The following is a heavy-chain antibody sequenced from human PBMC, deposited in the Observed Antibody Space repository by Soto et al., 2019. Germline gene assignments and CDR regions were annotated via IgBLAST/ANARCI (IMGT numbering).Heavy chain of an antibody. J-gene: IGHJ4*02. Sequence: HPGGSLRLSCAASGFTFDDYAMHWVRHAPGKGLEWVSGISWNSGSIGYADSVKGRFTISRDNAKNSLYLQMNSLRAEDTALYYCAKDSCSGGSCYEGPFDYWGQGTLVTVSS. CDR1: GFTFDDYA. CDR2: ISWNSGSI. D-gene: IGHD2-15*01. CDR3: AKDSCSGGSCYEGPFDY. V-gene: IGHV3-9*01.